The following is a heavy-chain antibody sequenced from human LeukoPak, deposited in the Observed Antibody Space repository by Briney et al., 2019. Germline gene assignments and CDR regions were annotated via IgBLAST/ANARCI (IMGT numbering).Heavy chain of an antibody. CDR3: VRGYSSGAFDI. Sequence: SETLSLTCTVSGGSISSYYWSWIRQPPGKGLEWIGYIYYSGSTSYNPSLKSRVTISVDTSKNQFSLKLSSVTAADTAVYYCVRGYSSGAFDIWGQGTMVTVSS. V-gene: IGHV4-59*01. CDR1: GGSISSYY. CDR2: IYYSGST. D-gene: IGHD5-18*01. J-gene: IGHJ3*02.